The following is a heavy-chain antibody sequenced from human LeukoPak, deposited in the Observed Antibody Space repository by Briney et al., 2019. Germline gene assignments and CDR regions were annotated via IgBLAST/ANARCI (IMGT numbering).Heavy chain of an antibody. CDR1: GFTVSSNY. CDR3: AHARGYSPFDM. V-gene: IGHV3-23*01. D-gene: IGHD2-15*01. Sequence: PGGSLRLSCAASGFTVSSNYMSWVRQAPGKGLEWVSTVSGSGGNTNYADSVKGRFTISRDNSKNTLYLQMNSLRAEDTAVYYCAHARGYSPFDMWGQGTMVTVSS. J-gene: IGHJ3*02. CDR2: VSGSGGNT.